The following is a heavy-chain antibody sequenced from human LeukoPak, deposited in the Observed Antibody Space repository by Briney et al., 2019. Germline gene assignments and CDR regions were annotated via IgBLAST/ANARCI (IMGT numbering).Heavy chain of an antibody. D-gene: IGHD2-15*01. Sequence: GGSLRLSCAASGFTVSSNYMSWVRQAPGKGLEWVSVIYSGGSTYYADSVKGRFTISRDNSKNTLYLQMNSLRAEDTAVYYCAKSLGYCSGGSCYSDYWGQGTLVTVSS. V-gene: IGHV3-66*01. CDR1: GFTVSSNY. CDR3: AKSLGYCSGGSCYSDY. J-gene: IGHJ4*02. CDR2: IYSGGST.